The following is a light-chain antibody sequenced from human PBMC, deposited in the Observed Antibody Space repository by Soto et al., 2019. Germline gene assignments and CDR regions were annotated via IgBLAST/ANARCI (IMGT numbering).Light chain of an antibody. CDR3: SSYTSSTPYV. CDR2: NVS. J-gene: IGLJ1*01. V-gene: IGLV2-14*03. Sequence: QSALTQPASVSGSPGQSIAISCTGTSSDVGGYNSVSWYQQHPGKAPKLMIYNVSNRPSGVSDRFSGSKSGNTASLTISGLQAEDVADYSCSSYTSSTPYVFGPGTKVTV. CDR1: SSDVGGYNS.